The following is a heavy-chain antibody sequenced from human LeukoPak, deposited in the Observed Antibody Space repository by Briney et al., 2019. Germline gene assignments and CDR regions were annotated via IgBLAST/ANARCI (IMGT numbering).Heavy chain of an antibody. V-gene: IGHV3-53*04. CDR2: ISSGGST. D-gene: IGHD3-22*01. CDR3: SREYYYGSRCYYYA. J-gene: IGHJ4*02. Sequence: VGSLRLSRAASGVSVIRNYMSWVRPAPGKGVERGSVISSGGSTYYADSVKGRFTITRHNTKNTPYLQMNSLRAEDTAVYYCSREYYYGSRCYYYAWGQGTLVTVSS. CDR1: GVSVIRNY.